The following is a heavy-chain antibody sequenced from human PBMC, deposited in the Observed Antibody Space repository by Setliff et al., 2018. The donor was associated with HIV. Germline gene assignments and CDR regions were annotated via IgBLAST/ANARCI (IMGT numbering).Heavy chain of an antibody. CDR1: GGSFSAYY. D-gene: IGHD5-18*01. V-gene: IGHV4-34*01. Sequence: SETLSLTCAVFGGSFSAYYWSWIRQTPGKGLEWIGEINHSGGTNYNPSLKSRVTMSVDTSKNQFSLKLSSVTAADTAVFYCARGGYSYGFGRHRAYFQYWGQGTQVTVSS. CDR2: INHSGGT. CDR3: ARGGYSYGFGRHRAYFQY. J-gene: IGHJ1*01.